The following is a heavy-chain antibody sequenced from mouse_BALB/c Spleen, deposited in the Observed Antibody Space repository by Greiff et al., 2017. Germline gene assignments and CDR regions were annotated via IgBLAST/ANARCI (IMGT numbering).Heavy chain of an antibody. J-gene: IGHJ4*01. CDR2: ISSGGSYT. V-gene: IGHV5-6*01. Sequence: EVQLVESGGDLVKPGGSLKLSCAASGFTFSSYGMSWVRQTPDKRLEWVATISSGGSYTYYPDSVKGRFTISRDNAKNTLYLQMSSLKSEDTAMYYCARVPHYGSSGGYYAMDYWGQGTSVTVSS. CDR1: GFTFSSYG. CDR3: ARVPHYGSSGGYYAMDY. D-gene: IGHD1-1*01.